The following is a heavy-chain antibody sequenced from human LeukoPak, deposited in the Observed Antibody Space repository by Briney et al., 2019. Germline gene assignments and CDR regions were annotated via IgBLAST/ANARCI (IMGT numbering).Heavy chain of an antibody. CDR3: ARGWISDSFDY. J-gene: IGHJ4*02. CDR1: GFTLSSYE. D-gene: IGHD5-12*01. V-gene: IGHV3-48*03. Sequence: GRSLTLSWAAAGFTLSSYEINWVRQAPGKWLGWVSYISSSGNNIYYADSAKGRFTISRDNAKNSLYLQMNSLRAEDTAVYYCARGWISDSFDYWGQGTLVTVSS. CDR2: ISSSGNNI.